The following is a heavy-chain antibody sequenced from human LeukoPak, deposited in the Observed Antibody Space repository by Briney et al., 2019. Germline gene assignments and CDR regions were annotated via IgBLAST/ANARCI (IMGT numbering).Heavy chain of an antibody. D-gene: IGHD6-13*01. Sequence: GASEKVSCRASGYTYTTDGISWVRQAPGQGLEWMGWIDTYSGKTNYAQKFQGRVTMTSDTSTSTAYMELRSLRSDDTAVYYCARDRGIAEADSFDPWGQGTLVTVSS. CDR2: IDTYSGKT. J-gene: IGHJ5*02. CDR3: ARDRGIAEADSFDP. V-gene: IGHV1-18*01. CDR1: GYTYTTDG.